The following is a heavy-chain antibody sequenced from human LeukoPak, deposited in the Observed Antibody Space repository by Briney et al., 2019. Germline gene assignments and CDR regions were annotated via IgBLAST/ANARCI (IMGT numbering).Heavy chain of an antibody. Sequence: ASVKVSCKASESIFKTYAVHWVRQAPGQGLEWMGWINAGNDDTRSSKRLQGRVSITRDTSANIAYMELNGLRSEDTAVYYCARGGYYYDSSGYSHLPDYWGQGTLVTVSA. CDR2: INAGNDDT. CDR1: ESIFKTYA. J-gene: IGHJ4*02. CDR3: ARGGYYYDSSGYSHLPDY. V-gene: IGHV1-3*01. D-gene: IGHD3-22*01.